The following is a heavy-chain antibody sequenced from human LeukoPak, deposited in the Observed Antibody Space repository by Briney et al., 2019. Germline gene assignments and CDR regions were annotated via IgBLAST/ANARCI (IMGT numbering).Heavy chain of an antibody. Sequence: SETLSLTCTVSNASISSNTYYRAWIRQPPGKGLEYIGSINYRGSTYYNPSLKSRVTLSVDTSKNQFSLKLNSVTAADTAVYYCAAYKYDYVWGNQHFDYWGQGTLVAVSS. V-gene: IGHV4-39*07. CDR1: NASISSNTYY. D-gene: IGHD3-16*01. CDR3: AAYKYDYVWGNQHFDY. CDR2: INYRGST. J-gene: IGHJ4*02.